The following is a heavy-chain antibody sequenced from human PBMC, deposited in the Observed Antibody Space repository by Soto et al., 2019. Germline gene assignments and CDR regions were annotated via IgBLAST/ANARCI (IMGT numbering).Heavy chain of an antibody. CDR2: ISTGGVGT. CDR3: ARDVLPRYSDSRDS. D-gene: IGHD4-17*01. Sequence: PGGSLGLSCAASGFTFSRYAMTWVRQAPGKGLEYVSSISTGGVGTYNADSVKGRFTISRDNSKNTLYLQMNTLRAEDTAIYYCARDVLPRYSDSRDSWGPGTQVTVSS. CDR1: GFTFSRYA. J-gene: IGHJ5*01. V-gene: IGHV3-23*01.